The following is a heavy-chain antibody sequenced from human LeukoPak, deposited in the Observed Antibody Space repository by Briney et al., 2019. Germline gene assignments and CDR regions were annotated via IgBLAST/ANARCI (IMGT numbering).Heavy chain of an antibody. J-gene: IGHJ4*02. CDR1: GFTFSSYS. V-gene: IGHV3-21*01. Sequence: GGSLRLSCAASGFTFSSYSMSWVRQAPGKGPEWVSSISSSSSYIYYADSVKGRFTISRDNAKNSLYLQMNSLRAEDTAVYYCARDRGYDPVDYWGQGTLVTVSS. CDR2: ISSSSSYI. D-gene: IGHD5-12*01. CDR3: ARDRGYDPVDY.